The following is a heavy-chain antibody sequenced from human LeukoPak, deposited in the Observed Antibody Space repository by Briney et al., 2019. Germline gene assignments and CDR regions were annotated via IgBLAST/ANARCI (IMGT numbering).Heavy chain of an antibody. Sequence: SETLSRTCAVYGGSFSGYYWSWIRQPPGKGLEWIGEINHSGSTNYNPSLKSRVTISVDTSKNQFSLKLSSVTAADTAVYYCARATLRRYSGRGGRFDPWGQGTLVTVSS. J-gene: IGHJ5*02. CDR2: INHSGST. CDR1: GGSFSGYY. D-gene: IGHD3-9*01. V-gene: IGHV4-34*01. CDR3: ARATLRRYSGRGGRFDP.